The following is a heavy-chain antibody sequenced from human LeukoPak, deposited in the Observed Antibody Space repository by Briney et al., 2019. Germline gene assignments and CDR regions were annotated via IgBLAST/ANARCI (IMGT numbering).Heavy chain of an antibody. CDR1: GFTFSSYS. CDR2: ISGSGGTT. Sequence: GGSLRLSCAASGFTFSSYSMSWVRQAPGKGLEWVSAISGSGGTTIYADSVKGRFTISRDNSKNTLYLQIDSLRAEDTAIYYVTRTAQYTCFDPWGQGTLVTVSS. J-gene: IGHJ5*02. D-gene: IGHD1-7*01. CDR3: TRTAQYTCFDP. V-gene: IGHV3-23*01.